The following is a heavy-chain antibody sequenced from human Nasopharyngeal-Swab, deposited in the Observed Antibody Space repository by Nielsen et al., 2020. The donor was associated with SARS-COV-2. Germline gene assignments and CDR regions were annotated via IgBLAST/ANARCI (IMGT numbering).Heavy chain of an antibody. CDR1: GFTFSTYA. V-gene: IGHV3-23*01. CDR2: ISASGGST. Sequence: GESLKISCAASGFTFSTYAMGWVRQAPGKGLEWVSAISASGGSTYYADSVKGRFTISRDNSKNTLYVQMNSLRAEDTAVYYCARVGSSSWYFDYWGQGTLVTVSS. D-gene: IGHD6-13*01. J-gene: IGHJ4*02. CDR3: ARVGSSSWYFDY.